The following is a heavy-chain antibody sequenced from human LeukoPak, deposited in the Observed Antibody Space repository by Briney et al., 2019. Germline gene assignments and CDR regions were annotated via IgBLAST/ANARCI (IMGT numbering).Heavy chain of an antibody. CDR3: VRYIVVPTAIYSFDI. D-gene: IGHD2-2*01. J-gene: IGHJ3*02. CDR1: GFTFSSYW. CDR2: INSDGSST. V-gene: IGHV3-74*01. Sequence: GGSLRLSCAASGFTFSSYWMHWVRQAPGKGLVWVSRINSDGSSTSYADSVKGRFTISRDNAKNTLYLQMNSLRAEDTAVYYCVRYIVVPTAIYSFDIWGQGTMVTVSS.